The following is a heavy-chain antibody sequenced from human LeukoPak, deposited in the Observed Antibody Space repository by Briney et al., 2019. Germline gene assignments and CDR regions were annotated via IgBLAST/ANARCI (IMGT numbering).Heavy chain of an antibody. V-gene: IGHV1-2*02. CDR3: ARDLRGITYWFDP. J-gene: IGHJ5*02. CDR2: INPNSGGT. Sequence: ASVKVSCKASGYTFTGYYMHWVRQAPGQGLEWMGWINPNSGGTNYAQKFQGRVTMTRDTSISTAYMELSRLRSDDTAVYYCARDLRGITYWFDPWGQGTLVTVSS. D-gene: IGHD3-10*01. CDR1: GYTFTGYY.